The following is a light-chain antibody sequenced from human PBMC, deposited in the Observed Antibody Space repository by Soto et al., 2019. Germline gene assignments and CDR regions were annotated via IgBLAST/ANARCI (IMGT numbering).Light chain of an antibody. V-gene: IGLV2-18*01. Sequence: QSALTQPPSVSGSPGQSVTISCTGTSSDVGSYNRVSWYQQPPGTAPKLMIYEVSNRPSGVPDRFSGSKSGNTASLTISGLQPEDEADSYCSLYKSRSTYVFGTGTKVTVL. CDR1: SSDVGSYNR. CDR3: SLYKSRSTYV. CDR2: EVS. J-gene: IGLJ1*01.